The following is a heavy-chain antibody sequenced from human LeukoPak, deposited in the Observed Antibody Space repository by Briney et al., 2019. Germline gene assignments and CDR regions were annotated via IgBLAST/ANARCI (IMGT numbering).Heavy chain of an antibody. CDR3: ARDHGDSGSPRLDFDY. J-gene: IGHJ4*02. Sequence: GGSLRLSCVASEFIFSNFAMSWVRQAPGKGLEWVSVIYSGGSTYYADSVKGRFTISRDNSKNTLYLQMNSLRAEDTAVYYCARDHGDSGSPRLDFDYWGQGTLVTVSS. D-gene: IGHD1-26*01. CDR2: IYSGGST. V-gene: IGHV3-66*01. CDR1: EFIFSNFA.